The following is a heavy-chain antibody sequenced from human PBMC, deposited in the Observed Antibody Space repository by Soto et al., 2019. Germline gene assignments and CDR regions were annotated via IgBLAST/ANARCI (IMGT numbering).Heavy chain of an antibody. CDR2: MNPNSGDT. V-gene: IGHV1-8*01. D-gene: IGHD1-1*01. J-gene: IGHJ4*02. Sequence: QVQLVQSGAEVKKPGASVKVSCKASGYTFSDHDINWVRQATGQGPEWLGWMNPNSGDTGYAQNFQGRVTMTRDNSIRTAYMELSSLTSEDTAVYYCARVGGNWNDDYFDYWGQGTLVTVSS. CDR3: ARVGGNWNDDYFDY. CDR1: GYTFSDHD.